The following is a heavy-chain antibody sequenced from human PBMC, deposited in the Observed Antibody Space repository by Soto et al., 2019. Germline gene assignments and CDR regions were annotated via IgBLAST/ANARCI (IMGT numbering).Heavy chain of an antibody. J-gene: IGHJ3*02. CDR3: ASVYFDWSKDAFDI. V-gene: IGHV1-18*01. CDR1: GYTFTSYG. Sequence: TSVKVSCKASGYTFTSYGISWVRQAPGQGLEWMGWISAYNGNTNYAQKLQGRVTTTTDTSTSTAYMELRSLRSDDTAVYYCASVYFDWSKDAFDIWGQGTMVTVPS. CDR2: ISAYNGNT. D-gene: IGHD3-9*01.